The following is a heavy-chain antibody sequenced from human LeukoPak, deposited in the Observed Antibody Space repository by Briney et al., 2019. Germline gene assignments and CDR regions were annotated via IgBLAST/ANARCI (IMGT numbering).Heavy chain of an antibody. CDR1: GGSFSGYY. CDR2: INHSGST. V-gene: IGHV4-34*01. Sequence: PSETLSLTCAVYGGSFSGYYXXXXXXXXXXXXXXXGEINHSGSTNYNPSLKSRVTISVDTSKNQFSLKLSSVTAADTAVYYCATSRAPLQLSSYWGQGTLVTVSS. J-gene: IGHJ4*02. D-gene: IGHD5-18*01. CDR3: ATSRAPLQLSSY.